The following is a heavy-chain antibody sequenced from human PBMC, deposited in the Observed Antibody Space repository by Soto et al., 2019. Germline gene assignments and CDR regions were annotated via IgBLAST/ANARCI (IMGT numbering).Heavy chain of an antibody. CDR2: VIHIFGTA. D-gene: IGHD6-13*01. V-gene: IGHV1-69*01. Sequence: QVQLVQSGAEVKKPGSSVKVSCKASGGTFSSYAISWVRQAPGQGLEWMGGVIHIFGTANYAQKFQGRVTITADESTSTAYMELSSLRSEDTAVYYCARDLYPGYSRMNPPDVWGQGTTVTVSS. J-gene: IGHJ6*02. CDR3: ARDLYPGYSRMNPPDV. CDR1: GGTFSSYA.